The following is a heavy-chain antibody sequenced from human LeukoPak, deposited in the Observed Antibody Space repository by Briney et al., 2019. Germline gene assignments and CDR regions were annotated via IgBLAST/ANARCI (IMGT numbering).Heavy chain of an antibody. CDR1: GGSISSGDRY. D-gene: IGHD5-18*01. CDR3: ARDSYSYGYGGFDY. Sequence: PSETLSLTCTVSGGSISSGDRYWSWIRQSPGKGLEWIGYIYSTGNTYYNPSLKSRVIIPVDTSKNQFSLELNSVTAADTAVYYCARDSYSYGYGGFDYWGQGILVTVSS. J-gene: IGHJ4*02. V-gene: IGHV4-30-4*01. CDR2: IYSTGNT.